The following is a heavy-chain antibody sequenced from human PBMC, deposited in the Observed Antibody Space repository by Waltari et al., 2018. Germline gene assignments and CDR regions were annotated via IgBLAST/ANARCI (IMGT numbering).Heavy chain of an antibody. V-gene: IGHV3-23*01. CDR3: ATPFYNWDDPLHS. J-gene: IGHJ4*02. D-gene: IGHD1-20*01. CDR1: GITFSNYA. CDR2: ITVGDDT. Sequence: EVQLLESGGDLVPPGGSLSLSCAASGITFSNYAINWVRLAPGTGLEWVSAITVGDDTYYADSVKGRFTISRDTSKDSVHLQMNGLRAEDTAIYYCATPFYNWDDPLHSWGQGTLVTVSS.